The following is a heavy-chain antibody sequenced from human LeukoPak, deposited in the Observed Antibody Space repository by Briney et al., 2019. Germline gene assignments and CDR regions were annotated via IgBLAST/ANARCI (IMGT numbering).Heavy chain of an antibody. V-gene: IGHV3-21*01. J-gene: IGHJ4*02. CDR3: ARVTTVTRHFDY. CDR2: ISSSSSYI. CDR1: GFTFDNYG. Sequence: PGGSLRLSCAASGFTFDNYGINWVRQAPGKGLEWVSSISSSSSYIYYADSVKGRFTISRDNAKNSLYLQMNSLRAEDTAVYYCARVTTVTRHFDYWGQGTLVTVSS. D-gene: IGHD4-17*01.